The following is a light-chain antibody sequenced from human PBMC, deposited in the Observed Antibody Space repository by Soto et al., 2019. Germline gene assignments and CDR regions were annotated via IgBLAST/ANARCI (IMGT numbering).Light chain of an antibody. CDR1: SSDVGGYNY. Sequence: QAASVSGSPGQSITISCTGTSSDVGGYNYVSWYQQHPGKAPKLMIYDVTNRPSGISNRFSGSKSGNTASLTISGLQAEDEADYYCSSYTTSRTLVFGGGTKVTVL. J-gene: IGLJ2*01. CDR2: DVT. V-gene: IGLV2-14*03. CDR3: SSYTTSRTLV.